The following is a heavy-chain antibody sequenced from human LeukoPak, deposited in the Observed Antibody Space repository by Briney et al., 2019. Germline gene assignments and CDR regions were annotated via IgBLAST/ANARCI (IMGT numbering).Heavy chain of an antibody. CDR1: GDSISRSTYY. CDR3: ARSSGTGTFSY. D-gene: IGHD6-25*01. CDR2: VYYGRSP. Sequence: SETLSLTCTVSGDSISRSTYYWAWIRQPPGKGLEWIGSVYYGRSPYFNPSLESRATISVDASKNHFSLKMSSVTAADTAVYYCARSSGTGTFSYWGQGTLVTVSS. J-gene: IGHJ4*02. V-gene: IGHV4-39*02.